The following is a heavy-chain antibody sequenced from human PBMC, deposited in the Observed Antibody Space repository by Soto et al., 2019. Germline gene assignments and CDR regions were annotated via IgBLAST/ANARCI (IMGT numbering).Heavy chain of an antibody. CDR2: IYYSGST. CDR1: GGSISSSSYY. Sequence: SETLSLTCTVSGGSISSSSYYWGWIRQPPGKGLEWIGSIYYSGSTYYNPSLKSRVTISVDTSKNQFSLKLSSVTAADTAVYYCARLPQQEIRISIPHKSGVIDYWGQGTLVTVSS. CDR3: ARLPQQEIRISIPHKSGVIDY. V-gene: IGHV4-39*01. J-gene: IGHJ4*02. D-gene: IGHD2-15*01.